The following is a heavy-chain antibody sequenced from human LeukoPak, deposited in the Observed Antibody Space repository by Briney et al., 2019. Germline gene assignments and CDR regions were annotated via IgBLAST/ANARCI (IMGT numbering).Heavy chain of an antibody. V-gene: IGHV1-2*02. D-gene: IGHD3-22*01. CDR1: GYSFTSYG. CDR2: INPNSGGT. CDR3: AREILYDSSGYYYY. J-gene: IGHJ4*02. Sequence: ASVKVSCKASGYSFTSYGISWVRQAPGQGLEWMGWINPNSGGTNYAQKFQGRVTMTRDTSISTAYMELSRLRSDDTAVYYCAREILYDSSGYYYYWGQGTLVTVSS.